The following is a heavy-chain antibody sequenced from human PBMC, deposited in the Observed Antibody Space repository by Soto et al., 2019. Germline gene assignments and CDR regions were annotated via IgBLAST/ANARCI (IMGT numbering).Heavy chain of an antibody. CDR3: ARDLRGEGFDY. Sequence: PVGSLRLSCAASGFTFSSYDMHWVRQATGKGLEWVSAIGTAGDTYYPGSVKGRFTISRENAKNSLYLQMNSLRAGDTAVYYCARDLRGEGFDYWSQGTLVTVSS. CDR1: GFTFSSYD. J-gene: IGHJ4*02. V-gene: IGHV3-13*01. CDR2: IGTAGDT.